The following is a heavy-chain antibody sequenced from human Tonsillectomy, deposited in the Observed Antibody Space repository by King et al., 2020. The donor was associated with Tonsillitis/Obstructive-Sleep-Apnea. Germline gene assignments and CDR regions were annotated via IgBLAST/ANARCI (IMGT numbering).Heavy chain of an antibody. V-gene: IGHV3-23*04. CDR3: TKVPPKRYSSNLSWQLARRTS. J-gene: IGHJ5*02. Sequence: VQLVESGGGLVPPGGSLRLSCAASGFTFNTYALTWVRQAPGKGLEWVSCISGSGGTTYYADSVKGRFTISRDNSKNTLSLQMNSLRAEDTAMYFCTKVPPKRYSSNLSWQLARRTSWGQGTPVTVSS. CDR2: ISGSGGTT. D-gene: IGHD1-1*01. CDR1: GFTFNTYA.